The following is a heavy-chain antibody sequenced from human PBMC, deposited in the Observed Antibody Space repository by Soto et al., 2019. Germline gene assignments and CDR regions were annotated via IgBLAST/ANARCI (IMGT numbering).Heavy chain of an antibody. CDR2: MSGSSSTT. D-gene: IGHD1-7*01. Sequence: EVRLLESGGGLVKPGGSLRLSCAASGLTFSNYDMSWVRQAPGEGLEWVSSMSGSSSTTYYADSVRGRFTISRDRSKNTLYLQMSSLRAEDTALYYCAKNQERELPRVIDFWGQGTLVTVSS. CDR1: GLTFSNYD. J-gene: IGHJ4*02. CDR3: AKNQERELPRVIDF. V-gene: IGHV3-23*01.